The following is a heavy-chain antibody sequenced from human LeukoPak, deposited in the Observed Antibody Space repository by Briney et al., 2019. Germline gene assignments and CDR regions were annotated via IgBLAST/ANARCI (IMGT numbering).Heavy chain of an antibody. Sequence: SETLSLTCAVYGGSFSGYYWSWNRQPPGKGLEWIGEINHSGSTNYNPSLKSRVTISVDTSKNQFSLKLSAVIAADTAVYYCARGFDGVAGWFDPWGQGTLVTVSS. D-gene: IGHD3-9*01. CDR2: INHSGST. J-gene: IGHJ5*02. CDR1: GGSFSGYY. CDR3: ARGFDGVAGWFDP. V-gene: IGHV4-34*01.